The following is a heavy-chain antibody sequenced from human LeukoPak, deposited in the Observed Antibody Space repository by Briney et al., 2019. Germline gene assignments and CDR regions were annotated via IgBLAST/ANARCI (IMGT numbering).Heavy chain of an antibody. Sequence: SETLSLTCAVSGGSFSSGGYSWSWLRQPPGKGLDWLGYIYHSGSTYYNPSLKSRVTISVDRSKNQFSLKLSSVTAADTAVYYCARSYGDYVVSWFDPWGQGSLVTVSS. CDR2: IYHSGST. J-gene: IGHJ5*02. V-gene: IGHV4-30-2*01. CDR1: GGSFSSGGYS. CDR3: ARSYGDYVVSWFDP. D-gene: IGHD4-17*01.